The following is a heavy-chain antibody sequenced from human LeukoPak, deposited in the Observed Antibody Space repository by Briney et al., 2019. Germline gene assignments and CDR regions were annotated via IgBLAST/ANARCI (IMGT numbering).Heavy chain of an antibody. D-gene: IGHD2-15*01. V-gene: IGHV3-30*04. CDR3: ATCSGGSCYYLDY. J-gene: IGHJ4*02. Sequence: AGGSLRLSCAASGFPFGSFALHWVRQSPGKGLEWVAFISYNGEKTYYADSVKGRFTISRDNSKNTLYLQMNSLRAEDTAVYYCATCSGGSCYYLDYWGQGTLVTVSS. CDR1: GFPFGSFA. CDR2: ISYNGEKT.